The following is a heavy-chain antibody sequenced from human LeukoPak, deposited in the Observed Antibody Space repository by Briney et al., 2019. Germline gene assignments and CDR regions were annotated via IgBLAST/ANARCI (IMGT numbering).Heavy chain of an antibody. CDR3: VKKVDSSGYYGY. CDR1: GFTFSSYA. CDR2: ISGSGGST. J-gene: IGHJ4*02. Sequence: PGGSLRLSCAASGFTFSSYAMSWVRQAPGKGLEWVSAISGSGGSTYYAGSVKGRFTIPRDNSKNTLYLQMNSLRAEDTAVYYCVKKVDSSGYYGYWGQGTLVTVSS. D-gene: IGHD3-22*01. V-gene: IGHV3-23*01.